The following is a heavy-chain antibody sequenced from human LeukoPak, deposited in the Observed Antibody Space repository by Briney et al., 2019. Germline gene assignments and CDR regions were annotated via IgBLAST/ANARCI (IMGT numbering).Heavy chain of an antibody. D-gene: IGHD6-19*01. CDR1: GFTFSSYS. CDR3: ARVLAVAGGY. Sequence: PGGSLRLSCAASGFTFSSYSMNWVRQAPGKGLEWVSSISSSSSYIYYADSVKGRFTISRDNAKNSLYLQMNSPRAEDTAVYYCARVLAVAGGYWGQGTLVTVSP. V-gene: IGHV3-21*01. J-gene: IGHJ4*02. CDR2: ISSSSSYI.